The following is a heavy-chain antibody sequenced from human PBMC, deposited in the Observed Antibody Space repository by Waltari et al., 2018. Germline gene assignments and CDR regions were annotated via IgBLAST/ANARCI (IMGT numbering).Heavy chain of an antibody. V-gene: IGHV1-69*09. J-gene: IGHJ5*02. CDR2: IIPILGIA. CDR3: ARVPYCSSTSCYTWFDP. Sequence: QVQLVQSGAEVKKPGSSVQVPCKASGGPFSSYATRWVRRPPAQGLEWMGRIIPILGIANYAQKFQGRVTITADKSTSTAYMELSSLRSEDTAVYYCARVPYCSSTSCYTWFDPWGQGTLVTVSS. D-gene: IGHD2-2*02. CDR1: GGPFSSYA.